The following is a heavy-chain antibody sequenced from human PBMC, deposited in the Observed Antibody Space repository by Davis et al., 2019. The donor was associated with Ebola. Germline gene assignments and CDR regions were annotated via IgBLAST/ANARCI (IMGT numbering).Heavy chain of an antibody. CDR3: ARLVQSSGHYTGGFDY. V-gene: IGHV4-39*01. D-gene: IGHD3-22*01. CDR1: AASLRSTTHY. CDR2: IYYGGST. J-gene: IGHJ4*02. Sequence: MPSQTLSPTCPLSAASLRSTTHYCGWTRQPPGKGLEWTGSIYYGGSTYYNPSLKSRVTISVDTSKNQFSLKLSSVTAADTAVYYCARLVQSSGHYTGGFDYWGQGTLVTLSS.